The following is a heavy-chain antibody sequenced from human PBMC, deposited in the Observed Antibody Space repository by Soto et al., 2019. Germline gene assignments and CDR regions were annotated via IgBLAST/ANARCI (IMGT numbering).Heavy chain of an antibody. CDR1: GFSLSTSGVG. D-gene: IGHD3-10*01. J-gene: IGHJ6*02. CDR2: IYWNDDK. CDR3: AHSKYYYGSGSYYINYYYGMDV. V-gene: IGHV2-5*01. Sequence: SGPTLVNPTQTLTLTCTFSGFSLSTSGVGVGWIRQPPGKALEWLALIYWNDDKRYSPSLKSRLTITKDTSKNQVVLTMTNMDPVDTATYYCAHSKYYYGSGSYYINYYYGMDVWGQGTTVTVSS.